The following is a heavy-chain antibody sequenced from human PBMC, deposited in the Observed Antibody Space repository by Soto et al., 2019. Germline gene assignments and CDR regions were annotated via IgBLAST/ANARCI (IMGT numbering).Heavy chain of an antibody. CDR1: GGSISNAAYS. D-gene: IGHD6-25*01. CDR3: ARERSGYGIFAS. CDR2: IYPSRMP. V-gene: IGHV4-30-2*01. J-gene: IGHJ4*02. Sequence: QLQLQESGSGLVKPSHTLSLTCTVSGGSISNAAYSWSWIRQPPGKCLEWIGYIYPSRMPFYNPALRSRVTTTIDRSNDQFTLNLNSVTAADTAVYYCARERSGYGIFASWGQGTLVTVSS.